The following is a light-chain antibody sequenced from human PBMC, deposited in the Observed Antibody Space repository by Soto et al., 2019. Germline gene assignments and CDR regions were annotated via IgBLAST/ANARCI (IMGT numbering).Light chain of an antibody. CDR3: QQSYSPSIT. V-gene: IGKV1-39*01. CDR2: TAS. Sequence: IQMTQSPSSLSASVGDSVTITCRASQDIRNDLGWFQQKPGKAPNLLIYTASSLQSGVPSRFSGSGSGTEFTLTTSSLQPEDFATYYCQQSYSPSITFGQGTRLEIK. CDR1: QDIRND. J-gene: IGKJ5*01.